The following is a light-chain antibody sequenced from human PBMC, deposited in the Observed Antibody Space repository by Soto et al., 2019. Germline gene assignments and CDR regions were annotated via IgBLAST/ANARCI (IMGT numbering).Light chain of an antibody. CDR2: GAS. CDR3: LQYNNWPPYT. CDR1: QSVSSN. Sequence: EIVMTQSPVTLSVSPGERATLSCRASQSVSSNLAWYQQKPGQAPRLLIYGASTRATGIPTRFSGSGSGTDFTLTISRLESEDFAVYYWLQYNNWPPYTFGPGTKVHIK. V-gene: IGKV3-15*01. J-gene: IGKJ3*01.